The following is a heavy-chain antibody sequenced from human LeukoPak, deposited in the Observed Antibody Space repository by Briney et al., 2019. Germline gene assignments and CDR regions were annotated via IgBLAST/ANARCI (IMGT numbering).Heavy chain of an antibody. V-gene: IGHV1-24*01. CDR3: SSDTVRFPGAFDI. J-gene: IGHJ3*02. CDR2: FDPKDGET. D-gene: IGHD3-3*01. Sequence: ASVKVSRKVSGYTLTELSMHLVRQAPGKGHEWEGGFDPKDGETIYAQKIPGRVTITEATSKDTDYMDLSSLRHEATAVYFCSSDTVRFPGAFDIWGQGTMVTVSS. CDR1: GYTLTELS.